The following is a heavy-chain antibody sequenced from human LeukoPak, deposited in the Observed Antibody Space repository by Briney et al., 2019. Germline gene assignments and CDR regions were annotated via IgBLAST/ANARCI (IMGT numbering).Heavy chain of an antibody. CDR3: ARELSGYDPRFDY. V-gene: IGHV1-2*02. CDR1: GYTFTGYY. J-gene: IGHJ4*02. Sequence: ASVKVSCKASGYTFTGYYMHWVRQAPGQGLEWMGWINPNSGGTNYAQKFQGRVTMTRDTSISTAYMELSRLRSDDTAVYYCARELSGYDPRFDYWSQGTLVTVSS. CDR2: INPNSGGT. D-gene: IGHD5-12*01.